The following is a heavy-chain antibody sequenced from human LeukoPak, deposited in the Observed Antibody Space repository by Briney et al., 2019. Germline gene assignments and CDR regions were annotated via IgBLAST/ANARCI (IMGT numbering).Heavy chain of an antibody. CDR1: GFTFSNYW. J-gene: IGHJ4*02. CDR3: ARGGYNFEY. V-gene: IGHV3-7*01. Sequence: GGSLRLSCAASGFTFSNYWMSWVRQAPGKGLEWVANIKPDGSDKYYVDSVKGRFTISRDNAKNSLYLQMNSLRAEDTAVYYCARGGYNFEYWGQGTLVTVSS. D-gene: IGHD5-24*01. CDR2: IKPDGSDK.